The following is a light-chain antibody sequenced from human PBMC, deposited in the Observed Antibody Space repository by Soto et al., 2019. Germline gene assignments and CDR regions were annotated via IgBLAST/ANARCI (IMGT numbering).Light chain of an antibody. CDR3: HQFGASPT. CDR2: DAS. CDR1: QSLSNNF. J-gene: IGKJ4*01. Sequence: EIVLTQSPATLSLSPGEGFALSCGASQSLSNNFLAWYQQKPGLAPRLLIFDASTRATGIPDRFSGSGSGTDFTLTISRLEPEDFAVYYCHQFGASPTFGGGTKVEFK. V-gene: IGKV3D-20*01.